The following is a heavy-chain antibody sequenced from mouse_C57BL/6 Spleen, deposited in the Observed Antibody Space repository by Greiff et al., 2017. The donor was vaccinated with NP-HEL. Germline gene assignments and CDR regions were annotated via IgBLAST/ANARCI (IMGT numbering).Heavy chain of an antibody. V-gene: IGHV5-9-1*02. Sequence: EVQLVESGEGLVKPGGSLKLSCAASGFTFSSYAMSWVRQTPEKRLEWVAYISSGGDYIYYAETVKGRFTISIDNARNTLYLQRSSLKTEDTAMYYCTGDGYYNRFADWGQGTLVTVSA. D-gene: IGHD2-3*01. CDR2: ISSGGDYI. CDR1: GFTFSSYA. J-gene: IGHJ3*01. CDR3: TGDGYYNRFAD.